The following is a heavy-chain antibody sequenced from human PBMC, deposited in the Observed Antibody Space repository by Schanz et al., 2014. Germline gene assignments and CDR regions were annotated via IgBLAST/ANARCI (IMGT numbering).Heavy chain of an antibody. CDR2: MNPTTGNR. Sequence: QVQLVQSGAEVKKPGASVRVSCKASGYSFTTYDVNWVRQATGQGLEWMGWMNPTTGNRGYAQNFQGRVTMTRHTSISTAYMELSSLRSEDTAMYYCVTEKRMESGTWAKAFDIWGQGTWVTVSS. CDR3: VTEKRMESGTWAKAFDI. CDR1: GYSFTTYD. V-gene: IGHV1-8*01. J-gene: IGHJ3*02. D-gene: IGHD3-3*01.